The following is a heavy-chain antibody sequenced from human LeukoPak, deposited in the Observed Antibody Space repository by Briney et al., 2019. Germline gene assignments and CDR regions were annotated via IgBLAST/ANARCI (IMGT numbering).Heavy chain of an antibody. V-gene: IGHV1-2*02. CDR3: ARGGYSSSWLYYFDY. D-gene: IGHD6-13*01. J-gene: IGHJ4*02. Sequence: ASVKVSCKASGYTFTGYYMHWVRQAPGQGLEWMGWINPNSGGTNYAQKFQGRVTMTRDTSISTAYMELSRLRSDDTAVYYCARGGYSSSWLYYFDYWGQGTLVTVSS. CDR1: GYTFTGYY. CDR2: INPNSGGT.